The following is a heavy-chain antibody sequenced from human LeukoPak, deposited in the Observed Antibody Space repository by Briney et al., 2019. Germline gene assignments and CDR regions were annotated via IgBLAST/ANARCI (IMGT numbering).Heavy chain of an antibody. J-gene: IGHJ3*02. CDR2: IYTSGST. Sequence: SQTLSLTCTVSGGAISSGSYYWSWIRQPAGKGLEWIGRIYTSGSTNYNPSLKSRVTISVDKSKNQFSLKLSSVTAADTAVYYCASLLTYYYDSSGPLVDIWGQGTMVTVSS. D-gene: IGHD3-22*01. CDR3: ASLLTYYYDSSGPLVDI. V-gene: IGHV4-61*02. CDR1: GGAISSGSYY.